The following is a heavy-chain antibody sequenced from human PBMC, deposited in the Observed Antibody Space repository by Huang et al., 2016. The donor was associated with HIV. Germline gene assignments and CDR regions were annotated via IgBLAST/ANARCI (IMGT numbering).Heavy chain of an antibody. V-gene: IGHV1-69*13. CDR2: IILISATT. J-gene: IGHJ3*02. CDR1: GGTFSRYG. D-gene: IGHD2-15*01. Sequence: QVQLVQSGAEVKKPGSSVKVSCKASGGTFSRYGIGWVRQAPGQGLEWMGGIILISATTNYAQKFQGRVTITAAESTSTAYMELSSLGSEDTAVYYCAAVGSKCCSGNSCFRQGAFDIWGQGTMVIVSS. CDR3: AAVGSKCCSGNSCFRQGAFDI.